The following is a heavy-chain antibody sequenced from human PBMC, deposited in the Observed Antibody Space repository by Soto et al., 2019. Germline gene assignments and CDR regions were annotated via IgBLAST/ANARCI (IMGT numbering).Heavy chain of an antibody. D-gene: IGHD6-19*01. CDR1: GFTFRSYA. CDR3: ARDLSVAGPDY. CDR2: ISYDESDK. Sequence: QPGGSLRLSCAASGFTFRSYAMHWVRQAPGKGLEWVAVISYDESDKYYADSLKGRFTISRDNSKNTLYLQMNSLRGEDTAVCYCARDLSVAGPDYWGQGTLVTVSS. V-gene: IGHV3-30*03. J-gene: IGHJ4*02.